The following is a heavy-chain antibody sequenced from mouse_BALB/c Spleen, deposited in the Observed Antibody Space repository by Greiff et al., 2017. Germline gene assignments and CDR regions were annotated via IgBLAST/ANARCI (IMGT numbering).Heavy chain of an antibody. J-gene: IGHJ4*01. CDR1: GFNIKDTY. V-gene: IGHV14-3*02. D-gene: IGHD2-1*01. CDR3: AIYGKWDYYAMDY. Sequence: VQLKQSGAELVKPGASVKLSCTASGFNIKDTYMHWVKQRPEQGLEWIGRIDPANGNTKYDPKFQGKATITADTSSNTAYLQLSSLTSEDTAVYYCAIYGKWDYYAMDYWGQGTSVTVSS. CDR2: IDPANGNT.